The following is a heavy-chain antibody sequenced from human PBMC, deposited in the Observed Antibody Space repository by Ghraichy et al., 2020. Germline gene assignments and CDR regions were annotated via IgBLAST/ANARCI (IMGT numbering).Heavy chain of an antibody. CDR3: ARPLLGSSWSGGGWFDP. CDR1: GGSISSYY. J-gene: IGHJ5*02. V-gene: IGHV4-59*01. CDR2: IYYSGST. Sequence: SETLSLTCTVSGGSISSYYWSWIRQPPGKGLEWIGYIYYSGSTNYNPSLKSRVTISVDTSKNQFSLKLSSVTAADTAVYYCARPLLGSSWSGGGWFDPWGQGTLVTVSS. D-gene: IGHD6-13*01.